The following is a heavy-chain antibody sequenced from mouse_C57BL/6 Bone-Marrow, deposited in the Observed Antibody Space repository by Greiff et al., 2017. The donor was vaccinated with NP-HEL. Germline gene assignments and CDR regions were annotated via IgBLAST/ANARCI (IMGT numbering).Heavy chain of an antibody. CDR2: IRSKSNNYAT. J-gene: IGHJ2*01. CDR3: VRHEGVYESFDY. D-gene: IGHD2-3*01. Sequence: EVQVVESGGGLVQPKGSLKLSCAASGFSFNTYAMNWVRQAPGKGLEWVARIRSKSNNYATYYADSVKDRFTISRDDSESMLYLQMNNLKTEDTAMYYCVRHEGVYESFDYWGQGTTLTVSS. CDR1: GFSFNTYA. V-gene: IGHV10-1*01.